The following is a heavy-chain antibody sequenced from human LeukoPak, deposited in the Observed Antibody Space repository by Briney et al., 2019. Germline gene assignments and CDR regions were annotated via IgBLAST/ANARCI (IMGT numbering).Heavy chain of an antibody. Sequence: GGSLRLSCAASGFTFSSYWMSWVRQAPGKGLEWVANIKQDGSEKYYVDSVKGRFTISRDNAKNSLYLQMNSLRAEDTAVYYCARDVAFTYYDYVWGSYSSGGAFDIWGQGTMVTVSS. CDR3: ARDVAFTYYDYVWGSYSSGGAFDI. CDR2: IKQDGSEK. J-gene: IGHJ3*02. D-gene: IGHD3-16*01. V-gene: IGHV3-7*01. CDR1: GFTFSSYW.